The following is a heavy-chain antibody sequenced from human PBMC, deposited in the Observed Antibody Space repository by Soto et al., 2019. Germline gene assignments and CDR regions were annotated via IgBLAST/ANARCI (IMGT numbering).Heavy chain of an antibody. V-gene: IGHV3-30*18. Sequence: QVQLLESGGGVVQPGRSLRLSCAASGFTFSYYGMHWVRQAPGKGLEWVSVISHDGSLQYYAYSVKGRFTISRDTSKNTLFLQMDSLRAEDTAVYYCANQDVATAMDATDHWGQGTLVSVSA. D-gene: IGHD5-18*01. J-gene: IGHJ4*02. CDR2: ISHDGSLQ. CDR1: GFTFSYYG. CDR3: ANQDVATAMDATDH.